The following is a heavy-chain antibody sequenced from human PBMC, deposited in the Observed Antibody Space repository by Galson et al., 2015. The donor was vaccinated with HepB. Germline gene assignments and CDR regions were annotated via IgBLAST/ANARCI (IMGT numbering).Heavy chain of an antibody. D-gene: IGHD2-15*01. CDR3: AKDGGDCSDGECYYFDC. CDR1: GFTFINYA. CDR2: LSASGGRT. Sequence: SLRLSCAASGFTFINYAMSWVRQAPGRGLEWVSGLSASGGRTYYADSVKVRFTISRDNSKNKLYLEMNSLRVDDTAEYYCAKDGGDCSDGECYYFDCWGQGTLVTVSS. V-gene: IGHV3-23*01. J-gene: IGHJ4*02.